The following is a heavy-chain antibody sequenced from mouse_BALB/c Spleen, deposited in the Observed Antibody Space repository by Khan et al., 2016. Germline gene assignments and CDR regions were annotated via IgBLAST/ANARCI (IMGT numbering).Heavy chain of an antibody. CDR2: ISYSGST. CDR3: ASYDSSGSFCDY. CDR1: GDSITSGY. V-gene: IGHV3-8*02. Sequence: EVQLQESGPSLVKPSQTLSLTCSVTGDSITSGYWNWIRKFPGNKLEYMGYISYSGSTYYSPSLKSRISITRDTSKNQYYLQLNSLTTEDTATYYCASYDSSGSFCDYWGQGTSLTVSS. J-gene: IGHJ2*02. D-gene: IGHD3-2*01.